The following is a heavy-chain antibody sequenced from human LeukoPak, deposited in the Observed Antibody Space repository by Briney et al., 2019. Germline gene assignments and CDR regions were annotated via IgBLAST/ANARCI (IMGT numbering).Heavy chain of an antibody. Sequence: SVKVSCKASGYTFTSYDINWVRQAPGQGLEWMGGIIPIFGAANYAQKFQGRVTITADESTSTAYMELSSLRSEDTAVYYCARIWLTGALGMDVWGQGTTVTVSS. V-gene: IGHV1-69*13. D-gene: IGHD5-18*01. CDR1: GYTFTSYD. CDR3: ARIWLTGALGMDV. CDR2: IIPIFGAA. J-gene: IGHJ6*02.